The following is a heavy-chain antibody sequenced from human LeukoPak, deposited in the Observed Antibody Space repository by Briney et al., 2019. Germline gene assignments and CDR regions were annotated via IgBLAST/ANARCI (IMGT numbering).Heavy chain of an antibody. D-gene: IGHD2-2*01. Sequence: ASVKVSCKASGGTFSSYAISWVRQAPGQGLEWMGGIIPIFGTANYALKFQGRVTITADESTSTAYMELSSLRSEDTAVYYCARGRSDIVVVPAARRNYYYYGMDVWGKGTTVTVSS. CDR2: IIPIFGTA. CDR1: GGTFSSYA. V-gene: IGHV1-69*13. J-gene: IGHJ6*04. CDR3: ARGRSDIVVVPAARRNYYYYGMDV.